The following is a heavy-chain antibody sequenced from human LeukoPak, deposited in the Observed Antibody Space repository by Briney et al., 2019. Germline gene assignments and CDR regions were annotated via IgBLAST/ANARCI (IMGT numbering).Heavy chain of an antibody. V-gene: IGHV3-30*02. D-gene: IGHD3-22*01. J-gene: IGHJ4*02. CDR2: IRYDGDDE. CDR3: AKVLSKGGGYYLTDY. Sequence: GGSLRLSCAASGFTFSSYGMHWVRQAPGKGLEWVASIRYDGDDEYYADSVKGRFTISRDNSKNTLYLQMNSLGPEDTAVYYCAKVLSKGGGYYLTDYWGQGTLVTVSS. CDR1: GFTFSSYG.